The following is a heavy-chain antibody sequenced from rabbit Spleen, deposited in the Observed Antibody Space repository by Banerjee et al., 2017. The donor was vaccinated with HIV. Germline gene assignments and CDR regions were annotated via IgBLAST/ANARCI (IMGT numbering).Heavy chain of an antibody. CDR3: VRDQAHMLDL. CDR1: GFDFSRYG. D-gene: IGHD1-1*01. CDR2: IDPVFGIA. J-gene: IGHJ4*01. V-gene: IGHV1S47*01. Sequence: QEQLEETGGGLVQPGGSLKLSCKASGFDFSRYGVSWVRQAPGKGLEWIGYIDPVFGIAYYATWVSGRFSISRENTQNTVYLQLNSLTAADTATYFCVRDQAHMLDLWGQGTLVTVS.